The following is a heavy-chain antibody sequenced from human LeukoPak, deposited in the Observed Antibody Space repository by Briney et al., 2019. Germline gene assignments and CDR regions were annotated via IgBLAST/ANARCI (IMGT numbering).Heavy chain of an antibody. CDR1: GFTFSSYA. CDR3: AKRYSGSSGLYHFDY. J-gene: IGHJ4*02. Sequence: GGSLRLSCAASGFTFSSYAMTWVRQPPGKGREGVSSITGSTGSTYYSDSVKGRFTISRHNSQNTLYLQMNRLRAEETAVYYCAKRYSGSSGLYHFDYWGQGTLLTVSS. V-gene: IGHV3-23*01. CDR2: ITGSTGST. D-gene: IGHD1-26*01.